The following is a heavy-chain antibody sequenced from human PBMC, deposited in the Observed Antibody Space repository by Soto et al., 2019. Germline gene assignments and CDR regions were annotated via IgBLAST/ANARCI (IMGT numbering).Heavy chain of an antibody. Sequence: PGGSLRLSCAASGVTFSTSPMSWVRQAPGKGLEGVSSISASGHTTLYADSVKGRFAISRDNSKNTLYLQMSSLRADDTAVYYCARDSGYGSGASVNHYFDYWGHGTLVTVSS. D-gene: IGHD3-10*01. V-gene: IGHV3-23*01. CDR3: ARDSGYGSGASVNHYFDY. CDR1: GVTFSTSP. CDR2: ISASGHTT. J-gene: IGHJ4*01.